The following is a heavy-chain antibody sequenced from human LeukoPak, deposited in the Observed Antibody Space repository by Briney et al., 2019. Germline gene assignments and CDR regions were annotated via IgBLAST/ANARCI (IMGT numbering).Heavy chain of an antibody. D-gene: IGHD3-10*01. CDR2: IKQDGSEK. CDR3: SKAKFYFGSGTYPFDP. CDR1: GFTFSSYS. Sequence: GGSLRLSCAASGFTFSSYSMNWVRQAPGKGLEWVASIKQDGSEKNYVDSVKGRFTISRDNANDSLFLQMNSLRAEDTAVYYCSKAKFYFGSGTYPFDPWGQGTLVTVSS. V-gene: IGHV3-7*01. J-gene: IGHJ5*02.